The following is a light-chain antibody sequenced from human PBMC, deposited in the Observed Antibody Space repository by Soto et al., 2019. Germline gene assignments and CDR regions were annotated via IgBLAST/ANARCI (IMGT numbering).Light chain of an antibody. CDR1: QHITSY. V-gene: IGKV1-9*01. CDR3: QQLNSYPFT. J-gene: IGKJ3*01. CDR2: VAS. Sequence: DIQLTQSPSFLSASVGDRVTITCRASQHITSYLAWYQQKPGKAPNLLISVASTFQSGVPSRFSGSGSGTEFTLTISSLQPEDFATYYCQQLNSYPFTFGPGTKVDIK.